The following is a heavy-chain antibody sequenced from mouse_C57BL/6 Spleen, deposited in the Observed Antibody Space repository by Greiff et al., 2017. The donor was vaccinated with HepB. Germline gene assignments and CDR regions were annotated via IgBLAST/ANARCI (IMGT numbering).Heavy chain of an antibody. CDR2: IYPRDGST. V-gene: IGHV1-78*01. D-gene: IGHD1-1*01. J-gene: IGHJ4*01. CDR1: GYTFTDHT. CDR3: AREGEYAVVATDYAMDY. Sequence: VQLQQSDAELVKPGASVKISCKVSGYTFTDHTIHWMKQRPEQGLEWIGYIYPRDGSTKYNEKFKGKATLTADKSSSTAYMQLNSLTSEDSAVYCCAREGEYAVVATDYAMDYWGQGTSVTVSS.